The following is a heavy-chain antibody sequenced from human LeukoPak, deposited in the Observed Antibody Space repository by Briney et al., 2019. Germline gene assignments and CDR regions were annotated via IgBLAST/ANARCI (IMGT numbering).Heavy chain of an antibody. CDR1: GYTFTGYY. J-gene: IGHJ4*02. CDR3: ARDSRIAARRLSFFDY. V-gene: IGHV1-2*06. D-gene: IGHD6-6*01. Sequence: ASVKVSCKASGYTFTGYYMHWVRQAPGQGLEWMGRINPNSGGTNYAQKFQGRVTMTRDTSISTAYMELSRLRSDDTAVYYCARDSRIAARRLSFFDYWGQGTLVTVSS. CDR2: INPNSGGT.